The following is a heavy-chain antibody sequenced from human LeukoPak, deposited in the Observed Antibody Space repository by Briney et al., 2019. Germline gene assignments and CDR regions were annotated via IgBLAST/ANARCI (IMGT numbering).Heavy chain of an antibody. Sequence: TGGSLRLSCEASGFTFSSYGMHWVRQAPGKGLEWVAFIRNDGTKKNYADSVKGRFTISRDNSKNTLYLQMNSLRAEDTAVYYCAKHAYGSGSSKSTNYYYYYMDVWGKGTTVTVSS. V-gene: IGHV3-30*02. D-gene: IGHD3-10*01. CDR3: AKHAYGSGSSKSTNYYYYYMDV. J-gene: IGHJ6*03. CDR2: IRNDGTKK. CDR1: GFTFSSYG.